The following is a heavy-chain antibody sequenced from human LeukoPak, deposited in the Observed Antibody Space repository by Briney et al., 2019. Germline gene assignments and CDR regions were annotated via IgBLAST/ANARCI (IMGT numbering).Heavy chain of an antibody. V-gene: IGHV4-38-2*02. Sequence: SETLSLTCTVSGYSISSGYYRGWIRQPPGKGLEWIGSIYHSGSTYYNPSLKSRVTISVDRSKNQFSLKLSSVTAADTAVYYCARGQERTNYFDYWGQGTLVTVSS. CDR1: GYSISSGYY. J-gene: IGHJ4*02. D-gene: IGHD3/OR15-3a*01. CDR2: IYHSGST. CDR3: ARGQERTNYFDY.